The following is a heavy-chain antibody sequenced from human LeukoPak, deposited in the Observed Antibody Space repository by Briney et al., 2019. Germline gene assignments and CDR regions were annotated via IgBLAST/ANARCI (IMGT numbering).Heavy chain of an antibody. J-gene: IGHJ4*02. CDR2: ISTTGSSI. V-gene: IGHV3-48*03. D-gene: IGHD6-19*01. CDR1: GFTFISYW. Sequence: GGSLRLSCAASGFTFISYWMSWVRQAPGKGLEWVSYISTTGSSIYYADSVKGRFTISRDNVKNLLYLQMNSLRAEDTAVYYCARVQRGIAVALDYWGQGTLATVSS. CDR3: ARVQRGIAVALDY.